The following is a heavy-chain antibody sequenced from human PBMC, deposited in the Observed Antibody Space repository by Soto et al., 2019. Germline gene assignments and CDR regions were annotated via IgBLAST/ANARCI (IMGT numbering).Heavy chain of an antibody. CDR2: TYYRSKWYN. V-gene: IGHV6-1*01. CDR1: GDSVSSNSVA. J-gene: IGHJ4*02. Sequence: SQTLSLTCAISGDSVSSNSVAWNWIRQSPSRGLEWLGRTYYRSKWYNDYAVSVKSRLTINPDTSKNQFSLQLNSVTPEDTAVYYCARGAPDYLGYYFDYWGQGTLVTVSS. CDR3: ARGAPDYLGYYFDY. D-gene: IGHD3-16*01.